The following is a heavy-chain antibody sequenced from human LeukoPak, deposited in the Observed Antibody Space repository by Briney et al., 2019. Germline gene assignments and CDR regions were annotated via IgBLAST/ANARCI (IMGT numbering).Heavy chain of an antibody. CDR3: AKDKRRYSSSWYYFDY. Sequence: GGSLRLSCAASGFTFDDYAMHWVRQAPGKGLEGVSGISWNSGSIGYADSVKGGFTISRDNAKNSLYRQMKSLRAEGMALYYCAKDKRRYSSSWYYFDYWGQGTLVTVSS. V-gene: IGHV3-9*03. J-gene: IGHJ4*02. D-gene: IGHD6-13*01. CDR1: GFTFDDYA. CDR2: ISWNSGSI.